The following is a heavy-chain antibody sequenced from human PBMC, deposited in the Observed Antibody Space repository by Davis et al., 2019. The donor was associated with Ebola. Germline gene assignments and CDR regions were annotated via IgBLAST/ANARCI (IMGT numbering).Heavy chain of an antibody. CDR2: ITSSGSST. Sequence: GGSLRLSCAASGFTFSSYSMNWVRQAPGKGLEWVSAITSSGSSTYYADSVKGRFTISRDNSKNTVFLQMTSLRAEDTAVYYCIGSWRWGQGTLVTVSS. CDR1: GFTFSSYS. CDR3: IGSWR. V-gene: IGHV3-23*01. D-gene: IGHD3-16*01. J-gene: IGHJ4*02.